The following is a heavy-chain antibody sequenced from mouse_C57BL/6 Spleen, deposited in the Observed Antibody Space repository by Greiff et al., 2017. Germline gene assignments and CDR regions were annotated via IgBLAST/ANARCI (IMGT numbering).Heavy chain of an antibody. CDR1: GFTFSDYY. D-gene: IGHD2-10*02. J-gene: IGHJ4*01. CDR3: ARQGYGNYAMDY. V-gene: IGHV5-12*01. CDR2: ISNGGGST. Sequence: DVMLVESGGGLVQPGGSLKLSCAASGFTFSDYYMYWVRQTPEKRLEWVAYISNGGGSTYYPDTVKGRFTISRDNAKNTLYLQMSRLKSEDTAMYYCARQGYGNYAMDYWGQGTSVTVSS.